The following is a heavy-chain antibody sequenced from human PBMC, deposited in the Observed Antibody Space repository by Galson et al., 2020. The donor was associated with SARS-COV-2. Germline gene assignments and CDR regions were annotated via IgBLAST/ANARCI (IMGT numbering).Heavy chain of an antibody. CDR3: ARDLGLLLWFGETDNWFDP. CDR1: GGSISSYY. CDR2: NYTSGST. J-gene: IGHJ5*02. D-gene: IGHD3-10*01. Sequence: SETLSLTCTVSGGSISSYYWSWIRQPAGKGLEWIGRNYTSGSTNYNPSLKSRVTMSVDTSKNQFSLKLSSVTAADTAVYYCARDLGLLLWFGETDNWFDPWGQGTLVTVSS. V-gene: IGHV4-4*07.